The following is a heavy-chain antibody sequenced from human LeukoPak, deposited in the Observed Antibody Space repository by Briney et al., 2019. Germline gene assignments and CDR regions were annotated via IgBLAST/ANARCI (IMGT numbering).Heavy chain of an antibody. V-gene: IGHV4-34*01. D-gene: IGHD6-19*01. J-gene: IGHJ6*02. CDR2: INHSGST. CDR3: ASQSIAVSYYYYGMDV. CDR1: GGSFSGYY. Sequence: PSETLSLTCAVYGGSFSGYYWSWIRQPPGKGLEWIEEINHSGSTNYNPSLKSRVTISVDTSKNQFSLKLSSVTAADTAVYYCASQSIAVSYYYYGMDVWGQGTTVTVSS.